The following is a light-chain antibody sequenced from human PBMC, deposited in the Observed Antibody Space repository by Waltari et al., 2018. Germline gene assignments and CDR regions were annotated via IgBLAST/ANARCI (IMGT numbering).Light chain of an antibody. V-gene: IGKV1-16*02. Sequence: DIQMTQSPSSLSASVGERVTITCRASQGFSNHLAWFQQKPGKAPKSLIYGASSLQSGVPSKFIGIGSGTDFTLTISSLQPEDFATYYCQQYNDYPFTFGPGTKVDIK. J-gene: IGKJ3*01. CDR3: QQYNDYPFT. CDR2: GAS. CDR1: QGFSNH.